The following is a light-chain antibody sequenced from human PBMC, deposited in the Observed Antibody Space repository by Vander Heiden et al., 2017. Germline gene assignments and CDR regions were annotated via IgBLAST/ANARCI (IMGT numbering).Light chain of an antibody. CDR1: SSDVGGYNY. CDR2: EVN. J-gene: IGLJ2*01. CDR3: TSYVGSNKVV. Sequence: QSALTQPPSASGSPGPSVTISCTGTSSDVGGYNYVSWYQQHPGKAPKLMIYEVNKRPSGVPDRFSGSKSGNTASLTVSGLQAEDEADYYCTSYVGSNKVVLGGGTKLTVL. V-gene: IGLV2-8*01.